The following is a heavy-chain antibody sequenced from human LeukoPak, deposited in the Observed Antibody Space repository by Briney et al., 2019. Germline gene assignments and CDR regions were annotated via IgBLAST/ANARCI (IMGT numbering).Heavy chain of an antibody. CDR3: ARDSVNTRRRVVVAAIDY. V-gene: IGHV7-4-1*02. D-gene: IGHD2-15*01. Sequence: ASVKVSCKASGYTFTSYYMHWVRQAPGQGLEWMGWINTNTGNPTYAQGFTGRFVFSLDTSVSTAYLQISSLKAEDTAVYYCARDSVNTRRRVVVAAIDYWGQGTLVTVSS. CDR1: GYTFTSYY. J-gene: IGHJ4*02. CDR2: INTNTGNP.